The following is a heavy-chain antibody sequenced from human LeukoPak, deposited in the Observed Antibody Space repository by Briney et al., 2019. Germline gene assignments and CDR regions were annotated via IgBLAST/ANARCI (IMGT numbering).Heavy chain of an antibody. Sequence: GSLRPFWAASGFLFSRSCIRRVRQAPGEGVEWVPAISTGGSTFYVDSVKGRFTISRDNSKNTLYLQMDSLRAEDTAVYYCAKSDHEIWRGLTPPWGQGTLVTVSS. CDR2: ISTGGST. J-gene: IGHJ5*02. V-gene: IGHV3-23*01. D-gene: IGHD3-3*01. CDR3: AKSDHEIWRGLTPP. CDR1: GFLFSRSC.